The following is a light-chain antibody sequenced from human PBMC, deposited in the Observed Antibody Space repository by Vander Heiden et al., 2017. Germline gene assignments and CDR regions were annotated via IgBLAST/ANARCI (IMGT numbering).Light chain of an antibody. CDR1: SSNIGSEY. V-gene: IGLV1-51*02. J-gene: IGLJ3*02. CDR3: GAWDSSLNNWL. Sequence: QPVFTQPPSVAAAPGQKVTISCTGSSSNIGSEYVSWYQQIPGTAPKLIIYENDKRHTGMPDRFSGSKSGTSATLDITGLQTGDEADYYCGAWDSSLNNWLFGGGTKLTVL. CDR2: END.